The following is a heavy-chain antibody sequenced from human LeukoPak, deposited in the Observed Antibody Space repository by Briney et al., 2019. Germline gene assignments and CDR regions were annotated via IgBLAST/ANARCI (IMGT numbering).Heavy chain of an antibody. CDR1: GFIFDDYA. J-gene: IGHJ4*02. CDR3: AKVYYYDSSGYPPPGNY. D-gene: IGHD3-22*01. V-gene: IGHV3-23*01. Sequence: GRSLRLSCAASGFIFDDYAMHWVRQAPGKGLEWVSAISGSGGSTYYADSVKGRFTISRDNSKNTLYLQMNSLRAEDTAVYYCAKVYYYDSSGYPPPGNYWGQGTLVTVSS. CDR2: ISGSGGST.